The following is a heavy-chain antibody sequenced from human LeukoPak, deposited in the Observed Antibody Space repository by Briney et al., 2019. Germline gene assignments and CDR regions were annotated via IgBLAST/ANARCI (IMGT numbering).Heavy chain of an antibody. D-gene: IGHD1-26*01. CDR1: GGSFSGYY. Sequence: SETLSLTCAVYGGSFSGYYWSWLRQPPGKGLEWIGEINHSGSTNYNPSLKSRVTISVDTSKNQFSLKLSSVTAADTAVYYCARGRGVLVSTGATIDYWGQGTLVTVSS. J-gene: IGHJ4*02. CDR3: ARGRGVLVSTGATIDY. CDR2: INHSGST. V-gene: IGHV4-34*01.